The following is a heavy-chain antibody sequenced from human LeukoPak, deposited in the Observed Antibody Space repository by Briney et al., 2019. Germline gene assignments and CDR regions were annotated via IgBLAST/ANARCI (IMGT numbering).Heavy chain of an antibody. CDR3: ARDLGESFDY. CDR2: IYSGGST. D-gene: IGHD3-16*01. J-gene: IGHJ4*02. CDR1: GFTVSSNY. V-gene: IGHV3-53*01. Sequence: GGSLRLSCAVSGFTVSSNYMSWVRQAPGKGLEWVSVIYSGGSTYYADSVKGRFTISRDNSKNTLYLQMNSLRAEDTAVYYCARDLGESFDYWGQGTLVTVSS.